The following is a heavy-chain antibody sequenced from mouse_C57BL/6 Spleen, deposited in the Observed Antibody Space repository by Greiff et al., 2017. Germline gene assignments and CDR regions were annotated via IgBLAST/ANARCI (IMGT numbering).Heavy chain of an antibody. CDR2: IDPSDSYT. V-gene: IGHV1-69*01. Sequence: VKLQQPGAELVMPGASVKLSCKASGYTFTSYWMHWVKQRPGQGLEWIGEIDPSDSYTNYNQKFKGKSTLTVDKSSSTAYMQLSSLTSEDSAVYYCARGRGYFDYWGQGTTLTVSS. CDR1: GYTFTSYW. CDR3: ARGRGYFDY. J-gene: IGHJ2*01.